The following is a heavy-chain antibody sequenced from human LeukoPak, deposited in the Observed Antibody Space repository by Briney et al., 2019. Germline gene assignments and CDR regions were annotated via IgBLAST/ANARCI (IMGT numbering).Heavy chain of an antibody. J-gene: IGHJ4*02. Sequence: SVKVSCKASGGPFSSYTISWVRQAPGQGLEWMGRIIPILDKANYAQKFQGRVTITTDESTSTAYMELSSLRSEDTAVYYCARSTKVVFFLLSKWGQGTLVTVSS. D-gene: IGHD2-15*01. CDR2: IIPILDKA. CDR3: ARSTKVVFFLLSK. CDR1: GGPFSSYT. V-gene: IGHV1-69*16.